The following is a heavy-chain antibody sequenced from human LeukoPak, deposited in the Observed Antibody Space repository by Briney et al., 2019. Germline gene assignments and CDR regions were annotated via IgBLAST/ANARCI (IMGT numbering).Heavy chain of an antibody. CDR3: ARDAQRGFDYSNSLRY. D-gene: IGHD4-11*01. Sequence: GGSLRLSCAASGFIFSHYGMHWVRQAPGKGLEWVAVIWSDGSNRFYAGSVKGRFTISRDNAQNTVFLQMNSLRAGDTAMYYCARDAQRGFDYSNSLRYWGHGTLVTVSS. J-gene: IGHJ4*01. CDR1: GFIFSHYG. CDR2: IWSDGSNR. V-gene: IGHV3-33*01.